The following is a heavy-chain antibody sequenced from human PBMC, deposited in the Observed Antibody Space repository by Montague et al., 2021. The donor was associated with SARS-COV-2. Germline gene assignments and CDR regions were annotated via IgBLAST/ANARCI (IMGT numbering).Heavy chain of an antibody. D-gene: IGHD6-13*01. V-gene: IGHV2-5*02. CDR1: GFSLSTSGVG. J-gene: IGHJ4*02. Sequence: PALVKPTQTLTLTCTFSGFSLSTSGVGVGWIRQPPGKALEWLALIYWDDDKRHSPSLKSRLTITKVTSKNQVVLTMTNVDPVDTATYYCAHRKVLAAAWDYWGQGTLVTVSS. CDR2: IYWDDDK. CDR3: AHRKVLAAAWDY.